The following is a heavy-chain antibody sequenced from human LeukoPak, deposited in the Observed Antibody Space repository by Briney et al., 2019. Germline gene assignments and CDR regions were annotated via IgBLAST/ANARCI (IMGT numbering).Heavy chain of an antibody. V-gene: IGHV1-46*01. J-gene: IGHJ5*02. Sequence: EASVKVSCKASGHTLTSYYVHWVRQAPGQGLEWRGIINPSGGSPSYAQKLPGRVTMTRDMSTSTVYMGLSGVLLQHTAVYCCARVSRADRPINWFDPWGQGTLVTVSS. D-gene: IGHD6-6*01. CDR2: INPSGGSP. CDR3: ARVSRADRPINWFDP. CDR1: GHTLTSYY.